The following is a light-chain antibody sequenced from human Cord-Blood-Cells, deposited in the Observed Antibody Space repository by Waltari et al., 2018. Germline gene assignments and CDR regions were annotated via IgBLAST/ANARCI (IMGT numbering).Light chain of an antibody. J-gene: IGKJ1*01. Sequence: DIQMTQSPSSLSASVGDRATITCRASQSISSYFNWCQQKPGKAPKLLIYAATSLQSGVPSRFSGSGSGTDFTLTISSLQPEDFATYCWQQKYSTTWTFSQGTKVKIK. CDR2: AAT. CDR3: QQKYSTTWT. CDR1: QSISSY. V-gene: IGKV1-39*01.